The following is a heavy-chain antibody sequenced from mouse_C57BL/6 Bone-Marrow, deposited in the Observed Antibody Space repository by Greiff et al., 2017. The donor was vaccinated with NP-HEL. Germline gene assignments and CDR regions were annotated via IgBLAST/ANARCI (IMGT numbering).Heavy chain of an antibody. CDR1: GFNIKDDY. J-gene: IGHJ2*01. CDR2: IDPENGDT. CDR3: TTYYYGSSYDFDY. Sequence: EVKLLESGAELVRPGASVKLSCTASGFNIKDDYMHWVKQRPEQGLEWIGWIDPENGDTEYASKFQGKATITADTSSNTAYLQLSSLTSEDTAVYYCTTYYYGSSYDFDYWGQGTTLTVSS. V-gene: IGHV14-4*01. D-gene: IGHD1-1*01.